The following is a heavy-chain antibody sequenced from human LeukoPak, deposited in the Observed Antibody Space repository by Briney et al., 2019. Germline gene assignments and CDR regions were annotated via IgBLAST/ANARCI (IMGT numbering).Heavy chain of an antibody. CDR1: GFTFSSYA. Sequence: GGSLRLSCAASGFTFSSYAMHWVRQAPGKGLEWVAVISYDGSNKYYADSVKGRFTISRDNSKNTLYLQMNSLRAEDTAVYYCARDRVLFGDLKTNWFDPWGQGTLVTVSS. CDR2: ISYDGSNK. V-gene: IGHV3-30-3*01. J-gene: IGHJ5*02. D-gene: IGHD3-10*02. CDR3: ARDRVLFGDLKTNWFDP.